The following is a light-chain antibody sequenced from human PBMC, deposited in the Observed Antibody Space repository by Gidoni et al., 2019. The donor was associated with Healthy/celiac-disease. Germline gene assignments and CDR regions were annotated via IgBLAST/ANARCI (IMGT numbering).Light chain of an antibody. CDR2: EVS. CDR3: SSYTSSSTLGV. J-gene: IGLJ2*01. Sequence: QSALTQPASVSGSPGQSITISCTGTSSDAGGYKYVSWYQQHPGKAPKLMIYEVSNRPSGVSNRFSGSKSGNTASLTISGLQAEDEADYYCSSYTSSSTLGVFGGGTKLTVL. V-gene: IGLV2-14*01. CDR1: SSDAGGYKY.